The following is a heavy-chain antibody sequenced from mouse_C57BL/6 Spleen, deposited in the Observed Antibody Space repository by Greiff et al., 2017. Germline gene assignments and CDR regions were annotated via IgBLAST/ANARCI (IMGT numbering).Heavy chain of an antibody. CDR3: ARSRTTVYSMAY. CDR2: ISPNYGTT. D-gene: IGHD1-1*01. V-gene: IGHV1-39*01. J-gene: IGHJ4*01. Sequence: VQLQQSGPELVKPGASVKISCTASGFSFTAYNMNWVKQSNGKSLEWIGVISPNYGTTSYDQMFKGQATLTVDKASSTAYMQLNSLTSEDSAVYICARSRTTVYSMAYWGQGTSVTVSS. CDR1: GFSFTAYN.